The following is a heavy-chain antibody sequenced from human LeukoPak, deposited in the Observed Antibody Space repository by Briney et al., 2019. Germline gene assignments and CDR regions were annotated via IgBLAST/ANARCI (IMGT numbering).Heavy chain of an antibody. CDR1: GGSISSYF. CDR3: ARHPKEGPSDRSGYINAFDI. Sequence: PSETLSLTCTVSGGSISSYFWNWIRQPPGKGLEWIGYVYYSGSTNSNPSLKSRVTISQDPSKNQFSLEVTSVTAADTAVYYGARHPKEGPSDRSGYINAFDIWGQGTMVTVSS. V-gene: IGHV4-59*08. D-gene: IGHD3-22*01. J-gene: IGHJ3*02. CDR2: VYYSGST.